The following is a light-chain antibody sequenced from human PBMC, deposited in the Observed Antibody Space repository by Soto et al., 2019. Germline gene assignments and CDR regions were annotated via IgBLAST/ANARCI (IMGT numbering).Light chain of an antibody. CDR1: QSVSSNY. Sequence: EIVLTQSPCTLSFSPVERSTLSCIASQSVSSNYLAWYQQTPGQAPRLLIYGASSRATGIPDRFSGSGSGTDFTLTISRLEPEDFAVYYCQQYYGSPGIPFGQGTLLEIK. CDR2: GAS. V-gene: IGKV3-20*01. CDR3: QQYYGSPGIP. J-gene: IGKJ5*01.